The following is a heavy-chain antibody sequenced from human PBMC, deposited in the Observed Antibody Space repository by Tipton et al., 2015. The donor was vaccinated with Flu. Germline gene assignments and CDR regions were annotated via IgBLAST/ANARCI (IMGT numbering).Heavy chain of an antibody. CDR3: ARGGWEPHGGWFDP. CDR2: VFYSGTT. J-gene: IGHJ5*02. Sequence: TLSLTCAVSGDSISSDFYWAWIRQFPGKGLEWIGQVFYSGTTNYNPSLKSRVTISLDKSKNQFSLNLNSMTTGDTAVFYCARGGWEPHGGWFDPWGRGILVTVSS. V-gene: IGHV4-59*01. D-gene: IGHD1-26*01. CDR1: GDSISSDFY.